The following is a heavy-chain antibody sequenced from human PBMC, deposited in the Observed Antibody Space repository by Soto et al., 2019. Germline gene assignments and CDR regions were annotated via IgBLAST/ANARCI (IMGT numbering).Heavy chain of an antibody. Sequence: GGSLRLSCAASGFTFSSYGMHWARQAPGKGLEWVAVIWYDGSNKYYADSVKGRFTISRDNSKNTLYLQMNSLRAEDTAVYYCARVGASSPLGLWGQGTLVTVSS. D-gene: IGHD3-16*01. J-gene: IGHJ4*02. V-gene: IGHV3-33*01. CDR2: IWYDGSNK. CDR1: GFTFSSYG. CDR3: ARVGASSPLGL.